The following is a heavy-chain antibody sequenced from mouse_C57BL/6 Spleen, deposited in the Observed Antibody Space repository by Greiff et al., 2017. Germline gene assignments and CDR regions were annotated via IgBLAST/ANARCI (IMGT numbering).Heavy chain of an antibody. CDR2: IYPRDGST. CDR1: GYTFTDHP. Sequence: VQLQQSAAALVKPGASVTISCTASGYTFTDHPIHWLKPSPEQGLEWIGYIYPRDGSTKYNEMFKGKATLTADKSSSTAYMHLNSLTSEDSSVYFCARRLVYFGCWGQVATLTVSS. CDR3: ARRLVYFGC. J-gene: IGHJ2*01. V-gene: IGHV1-78*01. D-gene: IGHD1-1*02.